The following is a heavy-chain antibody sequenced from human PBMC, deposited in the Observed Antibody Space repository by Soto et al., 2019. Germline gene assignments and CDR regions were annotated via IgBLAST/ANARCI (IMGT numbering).Heavy chain of an antibody. V-gene: IGHV4-59*01. D-gene: IGHD5-12*01. CDR3: AKERGDSGYELYDY. CDR1: DDCISIYY. J-gene: IGHJ4*02. Sequence: SETLSLTCTVSDDCISIYYWSWIRQPPGKGLEWIGYIYYSGSTNYNPSLKSRVTISVDTSKNQFSLKLSSVTAADTAVYYCAKERGDSGYELYDYWGQGTLVTVSS. CDR2: IYYSGST.